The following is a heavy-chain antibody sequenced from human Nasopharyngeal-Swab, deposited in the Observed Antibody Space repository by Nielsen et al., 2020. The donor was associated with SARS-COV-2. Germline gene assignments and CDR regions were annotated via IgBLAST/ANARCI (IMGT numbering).Heavy chain of an antibody. Sequence: GESLKISCAASGFTFSSYSMNWVRQAPGKGLEWVSSISSSSSYIYYADSVKGRFTISRDNAKNSLYLQMNSLRAEGTAVYYCARGYFDLWGRGTLVTVSS. V-gene: IGHV3-21*01. J-gene: IGHJ2*01. CDR3: ARGYFDL. CDR1: GFTFSSYS. CDR2: ISSSSSYI.